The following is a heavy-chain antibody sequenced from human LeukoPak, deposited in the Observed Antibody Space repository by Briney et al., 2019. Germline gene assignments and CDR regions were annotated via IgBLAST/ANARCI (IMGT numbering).Heavy chain of an antibody. V-gene: IGHV3-23*01. CDR1: GFTFSSYA. CDR2: ISTSGGST. D-gene: IGHD1-1*01. CDR3: AKDRRTTGTTDLGSFGY. J-gene: IGHJ4*02. Sequence: GGSLRLSCAASGFTFSSYAMSWVRQAPGKGLEWVSAISTSGGSTYYADSVKGRFTISRDNSKDTLYLQMNSLRAEDTAVYYCAKDRRTTGTTDLGSFGYWGQGTLVTVSS.